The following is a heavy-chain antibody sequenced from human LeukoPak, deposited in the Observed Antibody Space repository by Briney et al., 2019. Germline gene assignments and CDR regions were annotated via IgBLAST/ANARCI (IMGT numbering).Heavy chain of an antibody. Sequence: PGESLKISCKGSGYTFTNYWIAWVRQMPGKGLEWMGIIYAVDSDTKYSPSFQGQVTISADRSFTTAYLQWSSLKASDTAMYYCATLGRDGNSDFDYWGQGTLVTVSS. CDR2: IYAVDSDT. CDR3: ATLGRDGNSDFDY. D-gene: IGHD5-24*01. J-gene: IGHJ4*02. V-gene: IGHV5-51*01. CDR1: GYTFTNYW.